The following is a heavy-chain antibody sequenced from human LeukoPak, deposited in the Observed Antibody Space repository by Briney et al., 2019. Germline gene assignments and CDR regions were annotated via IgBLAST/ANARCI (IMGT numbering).Heavy chain of an antibody. V-gene: IGHV5-51*01. CDR2: IYPGDSDT. D-gene: IGHD6-19*01. Sequence: GESLKISCKGSGYSFTSYWIGWVRQMPGKGLEWMGIIYPGDSDTRYSPSFQGQVTISADKSISTAYLQWSSLKASDTAVYYCARRSSGWGYSDAFDIWGQGTMVTVSS. CDR3: ARRSSGWGYSDAFDI. J-gene: IGHJ3*02. CDR1: GYSFTSYW.